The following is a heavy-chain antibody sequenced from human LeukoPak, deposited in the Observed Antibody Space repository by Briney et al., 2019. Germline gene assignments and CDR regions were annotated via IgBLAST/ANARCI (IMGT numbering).Heavy chain of an antibody. CDR3: ARDPNVLGITPYYFDF. V-gene: IGHV3-21*01. Sequence: GGSLRLSCAASGFKFSSYSMKWVRQAPGKGLEWVASTSSDSSYIDYADSVKGRFTISRDNAKNSLFLKTDTLRGDDTGIYYCARDPNVLGITPYYFDFWGQGTLVTVSS. D-gene: IGHD3-10*02. J-gene: IGHJ4*02. CDR1: GFKFSSYS. CDR2: TSSDSSYI.